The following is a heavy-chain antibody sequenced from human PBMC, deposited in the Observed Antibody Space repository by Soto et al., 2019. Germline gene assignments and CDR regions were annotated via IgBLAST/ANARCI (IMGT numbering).Heavy chain of an antibody. V-gene: IGHV4-31*03. CDR2: IYYSGST. D-gene: IGHD1-1*01. CDR3: AHNQTTRHRFAP. CDR1: GGPISSGGYY. J-gene: IGHJ5*02. Sequence: SETLSLTCTVSGGPISSGGYYWSWIRQHPGKGLEWIGYIYYSGSTYYNPSLKSRVTISVDTSKNKFSLKLRSVVAADTAMYYCAHNQTTRHRFAPWGQGNLVTVSS.